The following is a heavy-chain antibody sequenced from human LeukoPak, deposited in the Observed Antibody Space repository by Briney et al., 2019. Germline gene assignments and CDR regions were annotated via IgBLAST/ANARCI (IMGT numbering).Heavy chain of an antibody. V-gene: IGHV3-23*01. Sequence: PGGSLRLSCAASGFASRFTFSEYAVSWVRQAPGKGPDWVASVNGRGLTIFYVDPARRRSTISRDNSKNTLYLQLISLESADTAVYFCAKAPATGEGYYFYYMDVWGKATTLTVSS. D-gene: IGHD7-27*01. CDR1: GFASRFTFSEYA. J-gene: IGHJ6*03. CDR2: VNGRGLTI. CDR3: AKAPATGEGYYFYYMDV.